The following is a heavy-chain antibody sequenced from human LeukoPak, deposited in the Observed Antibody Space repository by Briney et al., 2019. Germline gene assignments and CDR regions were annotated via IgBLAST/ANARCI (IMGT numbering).Heavy chain of an antibody. CDR1: GGSFSGYY. D-gene: IGHD3-10*01. J-gene: IGHJ4*02. V-gene: IGHV4-34*01. Sequence: PSETPSLTCAVYGGSFSGYYWSWIRQPPGKGLEWIGEINHSGSTNYNPSLKSRVTISVDTSKNQFSLKLSSVTAADTAVYYCARGFIMVRGVTHFDYWGQGTLVTVSS. CDR3: ARGFIMVRGVTHFDY. CDR2: INHSGST.